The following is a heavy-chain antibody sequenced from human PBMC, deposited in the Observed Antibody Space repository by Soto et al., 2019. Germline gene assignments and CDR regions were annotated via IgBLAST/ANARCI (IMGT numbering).Heavy chain of an antibody. CDR3: ARLPYYPTTRYMYV. CDR2: IYYSGST. J-gene: IGHJ6*03. V-gene: IGHV4-59*01. CDR1: GGSISSYY. D-gene: IGHD3-10*01. Sequence: QVQLQESGPGLVKPSETLSLTCTVSGGSISSYYWSWIRQPPGKGLEWIGYIYYSGSTNYNPSLKSRVTISVDTSKNQFSLKLSSVTAADTAVYYCARLPYYPTTRYMYVWGKGTTVTVSS.